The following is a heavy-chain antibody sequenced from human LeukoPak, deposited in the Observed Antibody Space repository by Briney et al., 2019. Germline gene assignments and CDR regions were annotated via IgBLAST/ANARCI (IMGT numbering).Heavy chain of an antibody. Sequence: GGSLRLSCAASGFIVSSNYMSWVRQAPGKGLEWVSAISGSGGSTYYADSVKGRFTISRDKSSNTLYLQMNSLGAEDTAAYYCAKLTGTTFYYYYIDVWGIGTTVTVSS. CDR2: ISGSGGST. J-gene: IGHJ6*03. D-gene: IGHD1-7*01. CDR1: GFIVSSNY. CDR3: AKLTGTTFYYYYIDV. V-gene: IGHV3-23*01.